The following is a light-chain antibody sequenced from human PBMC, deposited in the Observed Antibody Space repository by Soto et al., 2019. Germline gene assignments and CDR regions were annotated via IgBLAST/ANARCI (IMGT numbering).Light chain of an antibody. J-gene: IGKJ5*01. Sequence: EIRLTQSPGILSLSTGERATLSCRASQSVSNDFVAWYQQKPGQAPRLLIYGASSRATGIPDRFSGSGSGTDFTLTISRLEPEDFALYYCQHYVERSPITFGQGTRLEI. CDR1: QSVSNDF. CDR3: QHYVERSPIT. V-gene: IGKV3-20*01. CDR2: GAS.